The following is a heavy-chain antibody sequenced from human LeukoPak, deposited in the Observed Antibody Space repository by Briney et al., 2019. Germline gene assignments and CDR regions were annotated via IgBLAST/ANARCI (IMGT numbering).Heavy chain of an antibody. CDR2: ISGSGGST. J-gene: IGHJ3*02. D-gene: IGHD3-22*01. V-gene: IGHV3-23*01. CDR1: GFTFSSYA. Sequence: PGGTLRLSCAASGFTFSSYAMSWVRQAPGKGLEWVLAISGSGGSTYYADSVKGRFTIYRDNSKNTLYLKMNSLRAEDTAVYYCAKEAVNYYDSSGYFDDAFDIWGQGTMVTVS. CDR3: AKEAVNYYDSSGYFDDAFDI.